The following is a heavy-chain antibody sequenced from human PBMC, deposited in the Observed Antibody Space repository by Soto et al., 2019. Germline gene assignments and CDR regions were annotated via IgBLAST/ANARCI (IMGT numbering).Heavy chain of an antibody. Sequence: SETLSLTCTVSGGSISSYYWSWIRQPPGKGLEWIGYIYYSGSTNYNPSLKSRVTISVDTSKNQFSLKLSSVTAADTAVYYCARAMMAARFDYWGQGTLVTVSS. CDR1: GGSISSYY. CDR3: ARAMMAARFDY. V-gene: IGHV4-59*01. CDR2: IYYSGST. D-gene: IGHD6-6*01. J-gene: IGHJ4*02.